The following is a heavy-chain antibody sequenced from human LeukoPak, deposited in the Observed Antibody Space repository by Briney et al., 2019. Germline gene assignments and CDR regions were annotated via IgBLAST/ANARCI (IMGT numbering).Heavy chain of an antibody. CDR1: GGSISSYY. J-gene: IGHJ4*02. Sequence: PSETLSLTCTVSGGSISSYYWSWVRQPPGKGLECIGYIYYSGSNNYNPSLKSRVTISVDTSKNQFSLKLSSVTAADTAVYYCARRTYFYDSSGYYFDYWGQGTLVTVSS. D-gene: IGHD3-22*01. V-gene: IGHV4-59*01. CDR2: IYYSGSN. CDR3: ARRTYFYDSSGYYFDY.